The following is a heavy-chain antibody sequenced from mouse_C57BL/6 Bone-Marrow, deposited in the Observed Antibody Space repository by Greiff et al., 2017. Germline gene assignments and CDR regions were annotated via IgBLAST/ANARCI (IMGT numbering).Heavy chain of an antibody. Sequence: EVKVEESGGGLVQPGGSMKLSCVASGFTFSNYWMNWVRQSPEKGLEWVAQIRLKSDNYATHYAESVKGRFTISRDDSKSSVYLQLNNLRAEATGIYYCTYYRECYAMDYWGQGTSVTVSS. V-gene: IGHV6-3*01. CDR1: GFTFSNYW. CDR3: TYYRECYAMDY. D-gene: IGHD2-14*01. J-gene: IGHJ4*01. CDR2: IRLKSDNYAT.